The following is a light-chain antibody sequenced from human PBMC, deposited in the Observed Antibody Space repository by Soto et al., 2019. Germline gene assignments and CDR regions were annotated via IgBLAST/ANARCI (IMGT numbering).Light chain of an antibody. CDR1: SGHSTYA. CDR2: LNSDGSH. CDR3: QTWGTAIHDVV. V-gene: IGLV4-69*01. Sequence: QSVLTQSPSASDSLGASVKLTCTLSSGHSTYAIAWHQQQPDKGPRYLMKLNSDGSHSKGDGIPDRFSGSSSGAERHLTISSLQSEDEADYYCQTWGTAIHDVVFGGGTKLTVL. J-gene: IGLJ2*01.